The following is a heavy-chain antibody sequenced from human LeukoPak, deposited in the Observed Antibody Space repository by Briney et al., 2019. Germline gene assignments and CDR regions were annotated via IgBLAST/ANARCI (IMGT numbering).Heavy chain of an antibody. CDR2: IYYSGST. Sequence: PSETLSLTCTASGGSISSSSYYWGWIRQPPGKGLEWIGSIYYSGSTYYNPSLKSRVTISVDTSKNQFSLKLSSVTAADTAVYFCARLTDTVSYCGGDCYSGAFDIWGQGTMVTVSS. V-gene: IGHV4-39*01. J-gene: IGHJ3*02. D-gene: IGHD2-21*01. CDR3: ARLTDTVSYCGGDCYSGAFDI. CDR1: GGSISSSSYY.